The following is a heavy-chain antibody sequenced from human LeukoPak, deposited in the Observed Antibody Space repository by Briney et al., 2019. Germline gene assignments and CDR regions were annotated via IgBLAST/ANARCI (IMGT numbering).Heavy chain of an antibody. CDR1: GFNFRIYN. J-gene: IGHJ3*01. CDR2: ISFDGSKT. V-gene: IGHV3-30*03. D-gene: IGHD2-15*01. CDR3: VRREAAIAAFGDAFDV. Sequence: PGGSLRLSCTASGFNFRIYNMHWVRQAPGKGREWVAYISFDGSKTKYVESVKGRFTISRDDSKNALYLQMSNLRPDDTSLYYCVRREAAIAAFGDAFDVWGLGTLVTVSS.